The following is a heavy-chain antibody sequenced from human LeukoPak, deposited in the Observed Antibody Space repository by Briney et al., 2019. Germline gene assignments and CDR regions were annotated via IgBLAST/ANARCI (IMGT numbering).Heavy chain of an antibody. J-gene: IGHJ4*02. Sequence: SETLSLTCAVYGGSFSGYYWSWIRQPPGKGLEWIGEINHSGSTNYNPSLKSRVTISVDTSKNQFSLKLSSVTAADTAVYYCARGGSYYDSSGYYIHSGWLDYWGQGTLVTVSS. V-gene: IGHV4-34*01. CDR2: INHSGST. D-gene: IGHD3-22*01. CDR3: ARGGSYYDSSGYYIHSGWLDY. CDR1: GGSFSGYY.